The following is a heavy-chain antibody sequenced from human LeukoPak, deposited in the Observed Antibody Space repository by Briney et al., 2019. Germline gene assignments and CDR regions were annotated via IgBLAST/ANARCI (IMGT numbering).Heavy chain of an antibody. J-gene: IGHJ5*02. D-gene: IGHD3-10*01. CDR3: ARDRGRAPFDP. CDR2: ISAYNGNT. V-gene: IGHV1-18*01. Sequence: ASVKVSCKASGYTFSTNGISWVRQAPGQGLEGMGWISAYNGNTNYAQKLQGRVTMTTDTSTSTAYMELRSLRSDDTAVYYRARDRGRAPFDPWGQGTLVTVSS. CDR1: GYTFSTNG.